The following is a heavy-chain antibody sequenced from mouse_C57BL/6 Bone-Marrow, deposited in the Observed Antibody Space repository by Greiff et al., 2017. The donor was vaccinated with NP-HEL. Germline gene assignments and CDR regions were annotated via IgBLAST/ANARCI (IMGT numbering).Heavy chain of an antibody. CDR2: INPSSGYT. J-gene: IGHJ4*01. V-gene: IGHV1-4*01. CDR3: ASDVGYYAMDY. D-gene: IGHD3-3*01. CDR1: GYTFTSYS. Sequence: VQLQQSGAELARPGASVKMSCKASGYTFTSYSMHWVKQRPGQGLEWIGYINPSSGYTKYNQKFKDKATLTADKSSSTAYMQLSSLTSEDSAVYYCASDVGYYAMDYWGQGTSVTVSS.